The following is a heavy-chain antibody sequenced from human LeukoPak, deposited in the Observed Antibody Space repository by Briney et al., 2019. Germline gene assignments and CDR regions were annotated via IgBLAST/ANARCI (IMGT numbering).Heavy chain of an antibody. V-gene: IGHV1-2*02. J-gene: IGHJ4*02. D-gene: IGHD1-26*01. CDR3: ARDSGTYGY. CDR1: GYTFTGYY. Sequence: AAVKVSCKASGYTFTGYYMHWVRQAPGQGLEWMGWINPDSGGTNYAQKVQGRVAMTTDTSTSTAYMELRSLRSDDTAVYYCARDSGTYGYWGQGTLVTVSS. CDR2: INPDSGGT.